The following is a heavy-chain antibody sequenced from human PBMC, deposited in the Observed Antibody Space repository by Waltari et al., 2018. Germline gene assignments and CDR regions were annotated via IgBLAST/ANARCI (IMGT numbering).Heavy chain of an antibody. D-gene: IGHD6-19*01. V-gene: IGHV3-48*04. Sequence: EVQLVGSGGGLVQPGGSLRLSCAASGFTFSSYSMTWVRQAPGKGLEWVSYISSSSSTIYYADSVKGRFTISRDNAKNSLYLQMNSLRAEDTAVYYCARDQRSGWYPFGAFDIWGQGTMVTVSS. CDR3: ARDQRSGWYPFGAFDI. CDR2: ISSSSSTI. J-gene: IGHJ3*02. CDR1: GFTFSSYS.